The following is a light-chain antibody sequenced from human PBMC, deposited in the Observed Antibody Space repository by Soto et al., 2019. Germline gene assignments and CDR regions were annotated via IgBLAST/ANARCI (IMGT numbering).Light chain of an antibody. CDR2: GPS. J-gene: IGKJ2*01. CDR3: QQYNNWPYT. V-gene: IGKV3-15*01. Sequence: EIVMTQSPATLSVSPGERATLSCRASQSVSSNLAWYQQKPGQAPRLLIYGPSTRATGIPARLSDSGSGTEFTLTISSLQSEDFAVYYCQQYNNWPYTFGQGTKLEIK. CDR1: QSVSSN.